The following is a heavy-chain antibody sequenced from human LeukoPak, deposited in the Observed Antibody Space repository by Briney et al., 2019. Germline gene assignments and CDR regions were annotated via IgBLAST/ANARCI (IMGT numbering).Heavy chain of an antibody. Sequence: PSETLSLTCTVSGGSISSYYWSWIRQPPGKGLEWIGYIYYSGSTNYNPSLKSRVTISVDTSKNQFSLKLSSVTAADTAVYYCARHYCGGDCDWFDPWGQGTLVTVSS. D-gene: IGHD2-21*02. CDR2: IYYSGST. J-gene: IGHJ5*02. CDR3: ARHYCGGDCDWFDP. V-gene: IGHV4-59*01. CDR1: GGSISSYY.